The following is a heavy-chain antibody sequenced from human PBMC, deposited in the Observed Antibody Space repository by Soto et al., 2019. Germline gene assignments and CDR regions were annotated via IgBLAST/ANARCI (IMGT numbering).Heavy chain of an antibody. CDR1: GGSISSYY. J-gene: IGHJ6*02. Sequence: PSETLSLTCTVSGGSISSYYWSWIRQPAGKGLEWIGRIYTSGSTNYNPSLKSRVTMSVDTSKNQFSLKLSSVTAADTAVYYCARDNPGXWIQQLRSHYYYYGMDVWGQGTTVTVSS. V-gene: IGHV4-4*07. D-gene: IGHD5-18*01. CDR3: ARDNPGXWIQQLRSHYYYYGMDV. CDR2: IYTSGST.